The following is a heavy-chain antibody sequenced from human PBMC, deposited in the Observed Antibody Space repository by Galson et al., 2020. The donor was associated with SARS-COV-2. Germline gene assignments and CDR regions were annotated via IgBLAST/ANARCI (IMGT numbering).Heavy chain of an antibody. CDR1: GYNFHIYW. Sequence: GESLTIPCQASGYNFHIYWIVWVRQLPGQGLAWIGNIYPSDSDTRYSPSFQGQVTIPADKSISTAYLQWSSLKAPDTAIYFCARPLTPVSTGFHDAYDIWGQGTMVTVSS. J-gene: IGHJ3*02. V-gene: IGHV5-51*01. CDR2: IYPSDSDT. D-gene: IGHD4-4*01. CDR3: ARPLTPVSTGFHDAYDI.